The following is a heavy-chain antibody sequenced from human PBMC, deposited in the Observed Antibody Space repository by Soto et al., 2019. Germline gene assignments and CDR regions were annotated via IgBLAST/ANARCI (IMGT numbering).Heavy chain of an antibody. CDR2: LYGSGRGI. D-gene: IGHD4-17*01. CDR3: AKDAVAGDGVWIAHA. CDR1: GFTFSSYA. J-gene: IGHJ5*02. V-gene: IGHV3-23*01. Sequence: GGSLRLSCAASGFTFSSYAMIWIRQVPGKGLEWVSGLYGSGRGIHYADSVKGRFTISRDNSAYAVYLQMNNLRVEDTAVYYCAKDAVAGDGVWIAHAWGRGTAVTVSS.